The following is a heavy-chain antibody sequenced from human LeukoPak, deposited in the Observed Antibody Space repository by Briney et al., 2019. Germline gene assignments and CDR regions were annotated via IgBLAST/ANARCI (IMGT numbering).Heavy chain of an antibody. Sequence: PGGSLRLSCAGSGLTSGSYAMSWVRQAPGKGLEWVSGISHSGDKTYYADFVKGRFTISRDNSNNMVYLQMNSLTAEDTAVYYCAKDHGFWRGHFFFFDYWGQGTLVTVSS. D-gene: IGHD3-3*01. CDR2: ISHSGDKT. J-gene: IGHJ4*02. CDR1: GLTSGSYA. CDR3: AKDHGFWRGHFFFFDY. V-gene: IGHV3-23*01.